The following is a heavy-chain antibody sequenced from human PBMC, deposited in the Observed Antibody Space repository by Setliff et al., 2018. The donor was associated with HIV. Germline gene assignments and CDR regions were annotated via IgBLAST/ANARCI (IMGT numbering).Heavy chain of an antibody. CDR2: IYTSGST. V-gene: IGHV4-61*02. Sequence: LSLTCSVSGGSISSGSYYWNWIRQPAGKGLEWIGRIYTSGSTNYNPSLQSRITISVDTSKNQFSLKLSSVTAADTAVYYCTRTNPLAAPPFDFWGQGTLVTVS. CDR1: GGSISSGSYY. CDR3: TRTNPLAAPPFDF. D-gene: IGHD6-13*01. J-gene: IGHJ4*02.